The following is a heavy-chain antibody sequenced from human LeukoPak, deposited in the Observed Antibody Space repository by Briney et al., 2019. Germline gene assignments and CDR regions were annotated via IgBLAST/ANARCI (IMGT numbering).Heavy chain of an antibody. V-gene: IGHV3-48*03. D-gene: IGHD3-10*02. CDR1: GFTFSSYE. CDR2: ISSSGSTI. Sequence: GGSLRLSCAASGFTFSSYEMNWVRQAPGKVLEWVSYISSSGSTIYYADSVKGRFTISRDNAKNSLYLQMNSLRAEDTAVHYCAELGITMIGGVWGKGTTVTISS. J-gene: IGHJ6*04. CDR3: AELGITMIGGV.